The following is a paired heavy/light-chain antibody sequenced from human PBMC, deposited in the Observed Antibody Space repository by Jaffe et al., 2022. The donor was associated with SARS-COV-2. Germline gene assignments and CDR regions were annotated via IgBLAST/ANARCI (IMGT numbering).Heavy chain of an antibody. V-gene: IGHV3-30-3*01. CDR3: ARELQVGIAARHVFSPEYYYYGMDV. J-gene: IGHJ6*02. CDR2: ISYDGSNK. CDR1: GFTFSSYA. Sequence: QVQLVESGGGVVQPGRSLRLSCAASGFTFSSYAMHWVRQAPGKGLEWVAVISYDGSNKYYADSVKGRFTISRDNSKNTLYLQMNSLRAEDTAVYYCARELQVGIAARHVFSPEYYYYGMDVWGQGTTVTVSS. D-gene: IGHD6-6*01.
Light chain of an antibody. CDR3: QQRSNS. J-gene: IGKJ4*01. Sequence: EIVLTQSPATLSLSPGERATLSCRASQSVSSYLAWYQQKPGQAPRLLIYDASNRATGIPARFSGSGSGTDFTLTISSLEPEDFAVYYCQQRSNSFGGGTKVEIK. CDR1: QSVSSY. V-gene: IGKV3-11*01. CDR2: DAS.